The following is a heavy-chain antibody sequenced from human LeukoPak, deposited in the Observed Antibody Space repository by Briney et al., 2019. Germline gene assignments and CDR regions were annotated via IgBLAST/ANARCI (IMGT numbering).Heavy chain of an antibody. D-gene: IGHD2-15*01. CDR3: AKGRPIVVVVAATYYFDY. CDR1: GFTFSSSS. V-gene: IGHV3-48*01. Sequence: GGSLRLSCAASGFTFSSSSMNWVRQAPGKGLEWVSYITASSSTEYYADSVKGRFTISRDNAKNSLYLQMNSLRAEDTAVYYCAKGRPIVVVVAATYYFDYWGQGTLVTVSS. J-gene: IGHJ4*02. CDR2: ITASSSTE.